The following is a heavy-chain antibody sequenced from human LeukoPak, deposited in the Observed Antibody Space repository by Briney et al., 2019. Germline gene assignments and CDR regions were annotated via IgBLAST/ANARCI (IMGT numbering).Heavy chain of an antibody. Sequence: SETLSLTCSVSGGSIKGGGFFWNWVRQHPGKGLEWIGHIYYSGSTSYNPSVKSRVTISVDTSKNQFSLKLTSVTAADTAMYYCSRESGPYCPFGHWGQGTLAAVTS. CDR3: SRESGPYCPFGH. D-gene: IGHD1-26*01. CDR1: GGSIKGGGFF. V-gene: IGHV4-31*03. J-gene: IGHJ5*02. CDR2: IYYSGST.